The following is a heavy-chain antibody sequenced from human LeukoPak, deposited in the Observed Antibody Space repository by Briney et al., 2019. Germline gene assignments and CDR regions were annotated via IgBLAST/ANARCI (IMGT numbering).Heavy chain of an antibody. Sequence: GGSLRLSCAASGFTFSSYAMSWVRQAPGKGLEWVSAISGSGGSTYYADSVKGRFTISRDNSKNTLYLQMNSLRAEDTAVYYCAKDQGYCSGGSCYSRAIYGMDAWGQGTTVTVSS. J-gene: IGHJ6*02. CDR2: ISGSGGST. V-gene: IGHV3-23*01. CDR1: GFTFSSYA. CDR3: AKDQGYCSGGSCYSRAIYGMDA. D-gene: IGHD2-15*01.